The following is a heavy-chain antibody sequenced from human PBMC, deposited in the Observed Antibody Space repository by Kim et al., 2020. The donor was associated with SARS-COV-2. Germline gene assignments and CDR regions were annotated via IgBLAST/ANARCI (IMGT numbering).Heavy chain of an antibody. J-gene: IGHJ4*02. D-gene: IGHD3-22*01. V-gene: IGHV3-74*01. Sequence: GGSLRLSCAASGFTFSSYWMHWVRQAPGKGLVWVSRINSDGSSTSYADSVKGRFTISRDNAKNTLYLQMNSLRAEDTAVYYCARGREGYYYDSSGYYYGFRWGQGTLVTVSS. CDR2: INSDGSST. CDR3: ARGREGYYYDSSGYYYGFR. CDR1: GFTFSSYW.